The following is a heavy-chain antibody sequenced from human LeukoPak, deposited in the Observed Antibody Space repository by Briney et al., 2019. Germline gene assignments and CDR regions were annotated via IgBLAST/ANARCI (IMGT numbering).Heavy chain of an antibody. CDR3: ARGGIAVAGTGFDP. J-gene: IGHJ5*02. V-gene: IGHV1-18*01. CDR1: GGTFSSYA. CDR2: ISAYNGNT. D-gene: IGHD6-19*01. Sequence: GASVKVSCKASGGTFSSYAISWVRQAPGQGLEWMGWISAYNGNTNYAQKLQGRVTMTTDTSTSTAYMELRSLRSDDTAVYYCARGGIAVAGTGFDPWGQGTLVTVSS.